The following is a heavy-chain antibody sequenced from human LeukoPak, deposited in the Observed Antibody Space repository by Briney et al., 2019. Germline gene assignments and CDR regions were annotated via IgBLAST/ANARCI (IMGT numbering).Heavy chain of an antibody. CDR2: ISSSSSTI. CDR1: GFTFSSYS. CDR3: ARGTTIEWELLYYFDY. D-gene: IGHD1-26*01. V-gene: IGHV3-48*02. J-gene: IGHJ4*02. Sequence: GGSLRLSCAASGFTFSSYSMNWVRQAPGKGLEWVSYISSSSSTIYYADSVKGRFSISRDNAKNSLYLQMNSLRDEDTAVYYCARGTTIEWELLYYFDYWGQGTLVTVSS.